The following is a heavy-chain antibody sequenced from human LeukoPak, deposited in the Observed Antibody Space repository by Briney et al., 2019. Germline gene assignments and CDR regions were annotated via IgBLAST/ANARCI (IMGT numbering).Heavy chain of an antibody. CDR3: ARDLDYSNLYFDY. CDR1: GFTFSSYA. Sequence: GGSLRLSCAASGFTFSSYAMHWVRQAPGKGLEWVAVISYDGSNKYYADSVKGRFTTSRDNSKNTLYLQMNSLRAEDTAVYYCARDLDYSNLYFDYWGQGTLVTVSS. D-gene: IGHD4-11*01. J-gene: IGHJ4*02. V-gene: IGHV3-30-3*01. CDR2: ISYDGSNK.